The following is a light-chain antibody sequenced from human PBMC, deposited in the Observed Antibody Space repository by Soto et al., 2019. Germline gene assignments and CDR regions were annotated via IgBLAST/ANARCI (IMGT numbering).Light chain of an antibody. J-gene: IGKJ4*01. CDR1: QSVDSS. CDR3: QQYNNWPLT. CDR2: GAS. V-gene: IGKV3-15*01. Sequence: EIVMTQSPATLSVSPGERATVSCRASQSVDSSLAWYQQKPGQAPRLLIYGASTRATGIPARFSGSGSGTEFTLTISSLQSEDFAVYYCQQYNNWPLTFGGGTKVDIK.